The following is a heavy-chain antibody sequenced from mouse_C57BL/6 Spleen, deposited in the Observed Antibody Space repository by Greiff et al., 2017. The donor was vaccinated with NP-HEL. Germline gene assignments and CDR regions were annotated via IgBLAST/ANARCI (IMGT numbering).Heavy chain of an antibody. CDR1: GFTFSDYY. V-gene: IGHV5-16*01. Sequence: EVQVVESEGGLVQPGSSMKLSCTASGFTFSDYYMAWVRQVPEKGLEWVANINYDGSSTYYLDSLKSRFIISRDNAKNILYLQMSSLKSEDTATDYCARDWDDWYFDVWGTGTTGTVSS. D-gene: IGHD4-1*01. CDR3: ARDWDDWYFDV. J-gene: IGHJ1*03. CDR2: INYDGSST.